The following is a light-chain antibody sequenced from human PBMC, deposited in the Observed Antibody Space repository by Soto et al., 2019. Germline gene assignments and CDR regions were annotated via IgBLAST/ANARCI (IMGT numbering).Light chain of an antibody. CDR3: QSYDSSNHWV. J-gene: IGLJ3*02. Sequence: NFMLTQTHSVSESPGKTVTISCTRSSGSIASNYVQWYQQRPGSSPTTVIYEDNHRPSGVPGRFSASIDSSSNSASLTILGLKTEDEADYYCQSYDSSNHWVFGGGTKVTVL. V-gene: IGLV6-57*01. CDR1: SGSIASNY. CDR2: EDN.